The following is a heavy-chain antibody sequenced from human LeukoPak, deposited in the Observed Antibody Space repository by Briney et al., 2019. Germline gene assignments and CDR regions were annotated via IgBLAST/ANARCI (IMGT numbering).Heavy chain of an antibody. D-gene: IGHD3-22*01. CDR3: ATRGGNYYDSSGYFDY. CDR1: GGSFSGYY. V-gene: IGHV4-34*01. CDR2: INHRGST. J-gene: IGHJ4*02. Sequence: PSETLSLTCAVYGGSFSGYYWSWIRQPPGKGLEWIGEINHRGSTNYSPSLKSRVTISVDTSKNQFSLELNSVTAADTAVYYCATRGGNYYDSSGYFDYWARGTLVTVSS.